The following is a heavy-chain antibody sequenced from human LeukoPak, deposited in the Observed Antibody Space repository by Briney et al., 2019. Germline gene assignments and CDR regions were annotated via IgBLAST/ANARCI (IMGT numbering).Heavy chain of an antibody. CDR2: IHTSGST. CDR3: ARDLVVTHPYYYYGMDV. V-gene: IGHV4-4*09. Sequence: SEALSLTCAVSGDGISDIYWSWIRQPPGKGLEWIGFIHTSGSTYYIPSLKSRVTMSVDTSKNQFSLKLSSVTAADTAVYYCARDLVVTHPYYYYGMDVWGQGTTVTVSS. D-gene: IGHD4-23*01. CDR1: GDGISDIY. J-gene: IGHJ6*02.